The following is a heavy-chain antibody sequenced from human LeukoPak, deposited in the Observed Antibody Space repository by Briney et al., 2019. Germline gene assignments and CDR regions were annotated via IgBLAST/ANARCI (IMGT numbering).Heavy chain of an antibody. CDR1: GYTFTGYY. CDR2: INPKSGGT. D-gene: IGHD4-17*01. CDR3: ARGQLRLRHRGFDP. J-gene: IGHJ5*02. V-gene: IGHV1-2*02. Sequence: ASVKVSCKASGYTFTGYYMHWVRQAPGQGLEWMGWINPKSGGTNYAQKFQGRVTMTRDTSMSTAYMELSGLRSDDTAVYYCARGQLRLRHRGFDPWGQGTLVTVSS.